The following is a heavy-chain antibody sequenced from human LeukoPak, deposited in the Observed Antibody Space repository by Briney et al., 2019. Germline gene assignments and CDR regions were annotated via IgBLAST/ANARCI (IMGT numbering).Heavy chain of an antibody. D-gene: IGHD1-26*01. CDR2: ISGSGGST. CDR3: AKDSHSGSYHRNFDY. CDR1: GFTFSSYA. Sequence: GGSLRLSCAASGFTFSSYAVSWVRQAPGKGLEWVSAISGSGGSTYYADSVKGRFTISRDNSKNTLYLQMNSLRAEDTAVYYCAKDSHSGSYHRNFDYWGQGTLVTVSS. V-gene: IGHV3-23*01. J-gene: IGHJ4*02.